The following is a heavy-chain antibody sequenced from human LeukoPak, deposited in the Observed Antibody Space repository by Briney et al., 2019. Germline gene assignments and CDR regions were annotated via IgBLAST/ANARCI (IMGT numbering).Heavy chain of an antibody. CDR2: INPNSGGT. CDR3: ARGDYRYGNDY. J-gene: IGHJ4*02. V-gene: IGHV1-2*02. Sequence: GASVKVSCKASGGTFSSYTISWVRQAPGQGLEWMGWINPNSGGTNYAQKFQGRVTMTRDTSISTAYMELSRLRSDDTAVYYCARGDYRYGNDYWGQGTLVTVSS. D-gene: IGHD4/OR15-4a*01. CDR1: GGTFSSYT.